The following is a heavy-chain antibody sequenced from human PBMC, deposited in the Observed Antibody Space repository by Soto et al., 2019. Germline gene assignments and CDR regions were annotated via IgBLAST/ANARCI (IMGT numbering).Heavy chain of an antibody. J-gene: IGHJ5*02. V-gene: IGHV3-23*01. CDR1: GFTFSSYA. Sequence: EVQLLESGGGLVQPGGSLRLSCAASGFTFSSYAMSWVRQAPGKGLEWVSAISGSGGSTYYADSVKGRFTISRDNSKNTLYLQMNSLRAEDTAVYYSAISLGAAAGIGWFDPWGQGTLVTVSS. D-gene: IGHD6-13*01. CDR2: ISGSGGST. CDR3: AISLGAAAGIGWFDP.